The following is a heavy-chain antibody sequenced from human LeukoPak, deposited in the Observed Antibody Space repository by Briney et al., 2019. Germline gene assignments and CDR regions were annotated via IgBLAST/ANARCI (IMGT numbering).Heavy chain of an antibody. CDR2: ISAYNGNT. CDR3: AVGVLCYYDSSGYHQPDY. CDR1: GYTFTSYG. V-gene: IGHV1-18*01. D-gene: IGHD3-22*01. Sequence: ASVKVSCKASGYTFTSYGISWVRQAPGQGLEWMGWISAYNGNTNYAQKLQGRVTMTTDTSTSTAYMELRSLRSDDTAVYYCAVGVLCYYDSSGYHQPDYWGQGTLVTVSS. J-gene: IGHJ4*02.